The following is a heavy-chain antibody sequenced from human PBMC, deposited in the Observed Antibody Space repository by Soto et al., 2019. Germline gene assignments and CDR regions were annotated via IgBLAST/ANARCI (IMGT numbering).Heavy chain of an antibody. D-gene: IGHD2-2*02. CDR1: GFTISSYS. CDR3: VRGGRGYTKDDVFDI. Sequence: QLGESGGGLVRPGGSLRLSCADSGFTISSYSMNWVRQAPGKGLEWVSSISSTSSPIFYADSVEGRFAISRDNAKRTLYLQMNSLRVEDTAVYYCVRGGRGYTKDDVFDIWGLGTMVTVSS. CDR2: ISSTSSPI. J-gene: IGHJ3*02. V-gene: IGHV3-21*01.